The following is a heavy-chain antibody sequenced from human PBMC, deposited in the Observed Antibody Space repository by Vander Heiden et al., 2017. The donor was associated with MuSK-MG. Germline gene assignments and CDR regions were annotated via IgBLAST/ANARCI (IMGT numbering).Heavy chain of an antibody. V-gene: IGHV1-69*10. CDR2: IIPILGIA. Sequence: QVQLVQSGAAVKKPGSSVKVSCTASGGTFSSYAISWVRQAPGQGLEWMGGIIPILGIANYAQKFQSRVTITADKSTSTAYMELSSLRSEDTAVYYCARVNYYDSSGYYSPFDYWGQGTLVTVSS. CDR1: GGTFSSYA. D-gene: IGHD3-22*01. CDR3: ARVNYYDSSGYYSPFDY. J-gene: IGHJ4*02.